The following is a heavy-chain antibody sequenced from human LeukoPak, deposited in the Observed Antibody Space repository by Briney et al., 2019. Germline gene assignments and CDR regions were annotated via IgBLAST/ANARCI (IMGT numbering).Heavy chain of an antibody. CDR1: GFTFSSYA. J-gene: IGHJ4*02. Sequence: GGSLRLSCAASGFTFSSYAMSWVRRAPGKGLEWVSAISGSGGSTYYADSVKGRFTISRDNSKNTLYLQMNSLRAEDTAVYYCAKDGHCSSTSCYIGGLDYWGQGTLVTVSS. D-gene: IGHD2-2*02. CDR3: AKDGHCSSTSCYIGGLDY. CDR2: ISGSGGST. V-gene: IGHV3-23*01.